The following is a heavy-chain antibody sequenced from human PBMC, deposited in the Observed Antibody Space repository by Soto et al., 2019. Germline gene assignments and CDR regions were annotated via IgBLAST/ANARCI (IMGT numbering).Heavy chain of an antibody. J-gene: IGHJ6*01. Sequence: PSETLSLTCAVYGGSFRGYYWSWIRQPPGKGLEWIGEINHSGSTNYNPSLKSRVTISVDTSKNQFSLKLSSVTAADTAVYYCARVKQGLGHHYYYGMEVWGQGNTVSVAS. V-gene: IGHV4-34*01. CDR1: GGSFRGYY. CDR3: ARVKQGLGHHYYYGMEV. D-gene: IGHD6-19*01. CDR2: INHSGST.